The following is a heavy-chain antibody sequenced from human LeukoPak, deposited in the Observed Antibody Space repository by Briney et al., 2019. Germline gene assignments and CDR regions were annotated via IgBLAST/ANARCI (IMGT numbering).Heavy chain of an antibody. J-gene: IGHJ3*02. D-gene: IGHD2-8*01. CDR2: IYYSGST. CDR3: ARLQYCTDGVCSFAFDI. Sequence: PSETLSLTCTVSGGSISSSTYYCVWIRQPPGKGLEWIGSIYYSGSTYYNPSLKSRVTISGDTSKNQFSLKLTSVTAADTAVYYCARLQYCTDGVCSFAFDIWGQGTMVTVSS. V-gene: IGHV4-39*01. CDR1: GGSISSSTYY.